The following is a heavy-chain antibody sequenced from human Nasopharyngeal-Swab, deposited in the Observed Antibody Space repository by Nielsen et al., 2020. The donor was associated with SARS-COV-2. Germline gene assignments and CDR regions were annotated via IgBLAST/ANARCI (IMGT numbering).Heavy chain of an antibody. J-gene: IGHJ3*02. CDR3: ARGDTIFGKGSYDAFDI. V-gene: IGHV1-69*06. D-gene: IGHD3-3*01. CDR1: GGTYSSYA. CDR2: IIPIFGTA. Sequence: SVKVSCKASGGTYSSYAISWVRQAPGQGREWMGGIIPIFGTANYAQKFQGRVTITADKSTSTAYMELSSLRSEDTAVYCCARGDTIFGKGSYDAFDIWGQGTMVTVSS.